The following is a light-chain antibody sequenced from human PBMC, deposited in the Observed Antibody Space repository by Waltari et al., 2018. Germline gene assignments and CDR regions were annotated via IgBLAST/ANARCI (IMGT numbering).Light chain of an antibody. CDR2: GAT. CDR3: QQSHTMLYT. Sequence: DIQLTQSPSSLSASVGDRVTITCRASQSIDTFLNWYQQRPGKAPKVLIYGATTLQSGFPSRFSGSGSGTHFTLTISSLQPDDFATYFCQQSHTMLYTFGQGTKLEIK. J-gene: IGKJ2*01. V-gene: IGKV1-39*01. CDR1: QSIDTF.